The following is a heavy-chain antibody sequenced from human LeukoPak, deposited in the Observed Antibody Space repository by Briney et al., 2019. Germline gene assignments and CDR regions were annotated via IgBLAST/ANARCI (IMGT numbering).Heavy chain of an antibody. J-gene: IGHJ5*02. D-gene: IGHD1-26*01. CDR1: GYTFSTYP. Sequence: VSVKLSCTASGYTFSTYPMNWVRQAPGQGLEWMGWINTNTGIPTYAKALTGRFVFSLDTSVNTAYLQISSLKAEGTAVYCGARDHRSQKYWFDPWGQGTLVTVSS. CDR3: ARDHRSQKYWFDP. CDR2: INTNTGIP. V-gene: IGHV7-4-1*02.